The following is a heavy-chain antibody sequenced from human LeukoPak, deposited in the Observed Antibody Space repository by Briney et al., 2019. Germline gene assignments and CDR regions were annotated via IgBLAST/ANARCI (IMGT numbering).Heavy chain of an antibody. CDR1: GFTFSSYS. Sequence: GGSLRLSCAASGFTFSSYSMNWVRRAPGKGLEGVSSISSNSSYIYYADSVKGRFTICRDDAKNSLYLQMNSLRAEDTAVYYCATGQQLGAFDIWGQGTMVTVSS. D-gene: IGHD6-13*01. V-gene: IGHV3-21*01. CDR3: ATGQQLGAFDI. CDR2: ISSNSSYI. J-gene: IGHJ3*02.